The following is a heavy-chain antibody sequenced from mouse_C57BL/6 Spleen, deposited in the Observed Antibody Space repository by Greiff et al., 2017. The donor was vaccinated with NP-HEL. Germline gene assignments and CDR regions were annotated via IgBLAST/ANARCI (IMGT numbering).Heavy chain of an antibody. J-gene: IGHJ4*01. D-gene: IGHD2-4*01. V-gene: IGHV5-4*01. CDR3: ARDSDYPYAMDY. CDR1: GFTFSSYA. CDR2: ISDGGSYT. Sequence: DVKLVESGGGLVKPGGSLKLSCAASGFTFSSYAMSWVRQTPEKRLEWVATISDGGSYTYYPDNVKGRFTISRDNAKNNLYLQMSHLKSEDTAMYYCARDSDYPYAMDYWGQGTSVTVSS.